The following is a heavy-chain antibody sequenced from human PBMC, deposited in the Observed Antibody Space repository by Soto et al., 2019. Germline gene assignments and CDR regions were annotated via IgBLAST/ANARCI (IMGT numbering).Heavy chain of an antibody. Sequence: QVQLQESGPGLVKPSETLSLTCTVSGGSISSYYWSWIRQPPGKGLEWIGYIYYSGSTNYNPSLKSRVTISVDTSKNQFSLKLSSVTAADTAVYYCARVYDSYYYYGMDVWGQGTTVTVS. J-gene: IGHJ6*02. CDR2: IYYSGST. D-gene: IGHD1-20*01. CDR3: ARVYDSYYYYGMDV. CDR1: GGSISSYY. V-gene: IGHV4-59*01.